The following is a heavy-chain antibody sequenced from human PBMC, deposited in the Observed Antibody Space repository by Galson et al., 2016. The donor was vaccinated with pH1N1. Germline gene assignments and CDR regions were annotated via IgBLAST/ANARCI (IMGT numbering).Heavy chain of an antibody. V-gene: IGHV6-1*01. D-gene: IGHD6-19*01. CDR1: GDSVSSNSAV. CDR3: ARHSPGRAVGVFDC. Sequence: CAISGDSVSSNSAVWNWIRQSPSRGLEWLGRTYYRSKWFYNYAVSVQGRITINPDTSKNQFSLQPNSVTPEDTAVYYCARHSPGRAVGVFDCWGQGTLVTVSS. J-gene: IGHJ4*02. CDR2: TYYRSKWFY.